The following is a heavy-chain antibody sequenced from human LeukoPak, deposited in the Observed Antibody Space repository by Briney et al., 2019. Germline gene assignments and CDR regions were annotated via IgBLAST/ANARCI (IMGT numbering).Heavy chain of an antibody. Sequence: GASVKVSCKASGYIFTSYGISWLRQAPRQGLEWMGWISAYNGNTNYTQKLQGRVTMTTDTSTSTAYMELRSLRSDDTAVYYCARDVARPYFDTSGYYPYYFDYWGQGTLVTVSS. CDR1: GYIFTSYG. J-gene: IGHJ4*02. CDR3: ARDVARPYFDTSGYYPYYFDY. CDR2: ISAYNGNT. D-gene: IGHD3-22*01. V-gene: IGHV1-18*01.